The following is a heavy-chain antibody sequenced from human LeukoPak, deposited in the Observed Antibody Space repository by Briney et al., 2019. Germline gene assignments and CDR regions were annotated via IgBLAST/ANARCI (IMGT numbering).Heavy chain of an antibody. D-gene: IGHD3-22*01. CDR3: ARFVDYYDSRGYYPNWFDP. Sequence: PGGSLRLSCAASGFTFNKYAMSWVRQAPGKGPEWVSGLSCSGETPYYADSVKGRFIISRDNSKRTLYLQMNGLRAEDTAVYFCARFVDYYDSRGYYPNWFDPWGQETLVIVSS. CDR1: GFTFNKYA. CDR2: LSCSGETP. V-gene: IGHV3-23*01. J-gene: IGHJ5*02.